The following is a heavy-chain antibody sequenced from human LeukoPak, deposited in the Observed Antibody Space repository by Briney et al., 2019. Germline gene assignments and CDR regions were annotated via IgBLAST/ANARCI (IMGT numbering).Heavy chain of an antibody. CDR3: ASSGYYYDSGE. CDR1: GGPISSSSYY. D-gene: IGHD3-22*01. CDR2: IYYSGST. J-gene: IGHJ4*02. V-gene: IGHV4-39*01. Sequence: SETLSLTCTVSGGPISSSSYYWGWIRQPPGKGLEWIGSIYYSGSTYYNPSLKSRVTISVDTSKNQFSLKLSSVTAADTAVYYCASSGYYYDSGEWGQGTLVTVSS.